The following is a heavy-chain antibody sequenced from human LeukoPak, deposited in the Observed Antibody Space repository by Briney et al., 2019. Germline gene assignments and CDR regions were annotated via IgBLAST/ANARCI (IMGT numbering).Heavy chain of an antibody. J-gene: IGHJ4*02. CDR2: INSDGSST. CDR3: ARDGSWLSGSYGDY. D-gene: IGHD1-26*01. Sequence: PGGSLRLSCAASGFTFSSYWMHWVRHAPGKGVVWVSRINSDGSSTSYADSVKGRFTISRDNAKNTLYLQMNSLRAEDTAVYYCARDGSWLSGSYGDYWGQGTLVTVSS. CDR1: GFTFSSYW. V-gene: IGHV3-74*01.